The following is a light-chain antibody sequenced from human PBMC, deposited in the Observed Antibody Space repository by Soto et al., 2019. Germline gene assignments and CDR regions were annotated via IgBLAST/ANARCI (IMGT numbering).Light chain of an antibody. V-gene: IGKV3-15*01. J-gene: IGKJ3*01. CDR2: DAS. CDR1: QSVSSN. CDR3: QQYNTWPLT. Sequence: ETVMTQSPATLSVSPGESPTLSCRASQSVSSNLAWYQQKPGQAPRLLIYDASTRATGIPARFSGSGSRTYFTLTISSLQSEDFAVYYCQQYNTWPLTFGPGTKVDIK.